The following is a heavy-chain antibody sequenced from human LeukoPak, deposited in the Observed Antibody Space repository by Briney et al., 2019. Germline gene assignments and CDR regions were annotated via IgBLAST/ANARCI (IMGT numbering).Heavy chain of an antibody. D-gene: IGHD6-13*01. Sequence: ASVKVSCKASGYTFTGYYMHWVRQAPGQGLEWMGWINPNSGGTNYAQKFQGRVTMTRDTSISTAYMELSRLRSNDTAVYYCARAAGIAAAGMGYYYYYMDVWGKGTTVTVSS. V-gene: IGHV1-2*02. J-gene: IGHJ6*03. CDR2: INPNSGGT. CDR1: GYTFTGYY. CDR3: ARAAGIAAAGMGYYYYYMDV.